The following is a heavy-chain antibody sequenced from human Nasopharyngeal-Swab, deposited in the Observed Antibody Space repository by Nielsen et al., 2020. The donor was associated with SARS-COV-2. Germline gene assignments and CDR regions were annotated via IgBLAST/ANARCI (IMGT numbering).Heavy chain of an antibody. CDR3: ARDSLYYDFWSGSDYYYYGMDV. CDR1: GYTFTSYG. V-gene: IGHV1-18*01. CDR2: ISAYNGNT. J-gene: IGHJ6*02. Sequence: ASVKVSCKASGYTFTSYGISWVRQAPGQGLEWMGWISAYNGNTNYAQKLQGRVTMTTDTSTSTAYMELRSLRSDDTAVYYCARDSLYYDFWSGSDYYYYGMDVWGQGTTATVSS. D-gene: IGHD3-3*01.